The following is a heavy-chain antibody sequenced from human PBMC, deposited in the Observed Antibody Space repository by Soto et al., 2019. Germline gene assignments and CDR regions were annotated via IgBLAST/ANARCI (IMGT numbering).Heavy chain of an antibody. D-gene: IGHD2-8*02. CDR2: ISSSSSTI. Sequence: PGGSLRLSCAASGLTFSSYSMNWVRQAPGKGLEWVSYISSSSSTIYYADSVKGRFTISRDNAKNSLYLQMNSLRAEDTAVYYCASRPTGVPIWGQGTLVTVSS. J-gene: IGHJ4*02. CDR3: ASRPTGVPI. V-gene: IGHV3-48*01. CDR1: GLTFSSYS.